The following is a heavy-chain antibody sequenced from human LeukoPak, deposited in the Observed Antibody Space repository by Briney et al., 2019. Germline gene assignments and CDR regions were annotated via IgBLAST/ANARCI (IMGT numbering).Heavy chain of an antibody. CDR1: GYTFTSYG. V-gene: IGHV1-18*01. D-gene: IGHD3-22*01. Sequence: ASVKVSCKASGYTFTSYGMSWVRQAPGQGLEWMGWISAYNGNTNYAQKLQGRVTMTRDTSTSTAYMEMRSLRSAHPAVYYCASDQDYDSNTWAYTWFAHWGQGTLVTVSS. J-gene: IGHJ5*02. CDR3: ASDQDYDSNTWAYTWFAH. CDR2: ISAYNGNT.